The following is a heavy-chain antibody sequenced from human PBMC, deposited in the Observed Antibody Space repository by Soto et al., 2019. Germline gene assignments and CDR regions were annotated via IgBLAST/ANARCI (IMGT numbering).Heavy chain of an antibody. J-gene: IGHJ4*02. CDR1: GFTFSGSA. Sequence: GSLRLSCAASGFTFSGSAMHWVRQASGKGLEWVGRIRSKANSYATAYAASVRGRFTISRDDSKNTAYLQMNSLKTEDTAVYYCTRRLTTPLDYWGQGTLVTVSS. CDR3: TRRLTTPLDY. D-gene: IGHD4-17*01. V-gene: IGHV3-73*01. CDR2: IRSKANSYAT.